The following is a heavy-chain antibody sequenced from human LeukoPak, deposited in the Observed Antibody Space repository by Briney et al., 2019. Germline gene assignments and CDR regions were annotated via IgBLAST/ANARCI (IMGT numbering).Heavy chain of an antibody. D-gene: IGHD6-13*01. CDR2: ISGGAGST. V-gene: IGHV3-23*01. J-gene: IGHJ5*01. CDR1: GSGFTFSTSA. Sequence: PGGSLRLSCAASGSGFTFSTSAINWVRQAPGKGLEWVSSISGGAGSTFYADSVKGRFTISRDNSKNTLYLQMNSLRAEDTAVYFCAKTPVSAAGYNWFDSWGQGALVTVSS. CDR3: AKTPVSAAGYNWFDS.